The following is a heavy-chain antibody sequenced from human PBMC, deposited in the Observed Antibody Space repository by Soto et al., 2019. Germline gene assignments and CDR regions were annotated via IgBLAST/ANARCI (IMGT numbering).Heavy chain of an antibody. V-gene: IGHV3-21*01. Sequence: GGSLRLSCAASGFTFSSYSMNWVRQAPGKGLEWVSSISSSSSYIYYADSVKGRFTISRDNAKNSLYLQMNSLRAEDTAVYYCAREKIGDTAMVIHYYYGMDVWGRGTTVTVSS. CDR3: AREKIGDTAMVIHYYYGMDV. J-gene: IGHJ6*02. CDR2: ISSSSSYI. CDR1: GFTFSSYS. D-gene: IGHD5-18*01.